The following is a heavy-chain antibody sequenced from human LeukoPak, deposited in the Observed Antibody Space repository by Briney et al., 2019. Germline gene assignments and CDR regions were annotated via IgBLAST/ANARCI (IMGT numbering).Heavy chain of an antibody. J-gene: IGHJ5*02. CDR1: GFTFSSYW. CDR3: ARDYDYVWGSHSYNWFDP. CDR2: INSDGSST. Sequence: GGSLRLSCAASGFTFSSYWMHWVRQAPGKGLVWVSRINSDGSSTSCADSVKGRFTISRDNAKNTLYLRMNSLRAEDTAVYYCARDYDYVWGSHSYNWFDPWGQGTLVTVSS. D-gene: IGHD3-16*01. V-gene: IGHV3-74*01.